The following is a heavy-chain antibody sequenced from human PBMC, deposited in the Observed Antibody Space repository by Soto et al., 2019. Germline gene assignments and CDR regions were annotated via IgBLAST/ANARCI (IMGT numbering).Heavy chain of an antibody. CDR2: IYPGDSDT. D-gene: IGHD4-17*01. Sequence: GESLKISCKGSGYTFTNYWIVWVRQIPGKGLEWMGIIYPGDSDTRYSPSFQGQVTISADRSISTAYLQWSSLKASDTGMYYCARYPTLTDYYFHGMDVWGQGTTVTVSS. V-gene: IGHV5-51*01. CDR3: ARYPTLTDYYFHGMDV. CDR1: GYTFTNYW. J-gene: IGHJ6*02.